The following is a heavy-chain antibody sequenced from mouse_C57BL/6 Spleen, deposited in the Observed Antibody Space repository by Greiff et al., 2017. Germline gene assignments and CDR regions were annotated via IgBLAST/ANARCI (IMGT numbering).Heavy chain of an antibody. J-gene: IGHJ2*01. CDR3: ARWGSSFDY. CDR2: INPYNGGT. V-gene: IGHV1-19*01. CDR1: GYTFTDYY. Sequence: EVQLQQSGPVLVKPGASVKMSCKASGYTFTDYYMNWVKQSHGKSLEWIGVINPYNGGTSYNQKFKGKATLTVDKSSSTAYMELNSLTSEDSAVYYCARWGSSFDYWGQGTTLTVSS.